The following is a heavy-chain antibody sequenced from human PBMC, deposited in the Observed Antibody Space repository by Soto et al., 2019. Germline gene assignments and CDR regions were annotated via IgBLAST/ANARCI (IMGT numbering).Heavy chain of an antibody. V-gene: IGHV1-8*01. Sequence: QVQLVQSGAEVKKPGASVKVSCKASGYTFTSYVINWVRQATGQGLEWMGWMNPNSVNTVYAQKFQGRVIMTRNTSVSTTYKARRSLRSEDTAVYYCARERSSGWYVDYWGEGTLVTVSS. J-gene: IGHJ4*02. CDR1: GYTFTSYV. CDR3: ARERSSGWYVDY. D-gene: IGHD6-19*01. CDR2: MNPNSVNT.